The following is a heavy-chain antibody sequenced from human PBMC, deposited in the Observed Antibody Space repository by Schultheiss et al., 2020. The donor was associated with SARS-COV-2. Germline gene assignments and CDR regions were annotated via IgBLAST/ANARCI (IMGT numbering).Heavy chain of an antibody. Sequence: GGSLRLSCTASGFTFSSYTMYWVRQAPGKGLEWVAVIWYDGSNKYYADSVKGRFTISRDNSKNTLYLQMNSLRAEDTAVYYCARGFTVTNRPFDYWGQGTLVTVSS. CDR2: IWYDGSNK. V-gene: IGHV3-30*01. CDR3: ARGFTVTNRPFDY. J-gene: IGHJ4*02. CDR1: GFTFSSYT. D-gene: IGHD4-17*01.